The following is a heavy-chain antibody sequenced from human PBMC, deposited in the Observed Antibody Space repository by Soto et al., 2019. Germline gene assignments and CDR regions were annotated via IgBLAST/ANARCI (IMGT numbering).Heavy chain of an antibody. Sequence: GASVKVSCKASGYTFTGYYMHWVRQAPGQGLEWMGWINPNSGGTNYAQKFQGWVTMTRDTSISTAYMELSRLRSDDTAVYYCARSSLGTPYYYDSSGPGVWGFDYWGQGTLVTVSS. D-gene: IGHD3-22*01. J-gene: IGHJ4*02. CDR1: GYTFTGYY. V-gene: IGHV1-2*04. CDR2: INPNSGGT. CDR3: ARSSLGTPYYYDSSGPGVWGFDY.